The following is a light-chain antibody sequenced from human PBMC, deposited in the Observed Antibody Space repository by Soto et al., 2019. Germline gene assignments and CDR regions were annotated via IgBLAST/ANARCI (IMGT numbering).Light chain of an antibody. CDR2: SNN. CDR3: AAWDDSLNGWV. J-gene: IGLJ3*02. CDR1: SSNIGSNN. V-gene: IGLV1-44*01. Sequence: QSVLTQPPSASGTPGQRVSIFCSGSSSNIGSNNVNWYQQLPGTAPKLLIYSNNQRPSGVPDRFSGSKSGTSASLAISGLQSEDEADYYCAAWDDSLNGWVFGGGTQLTVL.